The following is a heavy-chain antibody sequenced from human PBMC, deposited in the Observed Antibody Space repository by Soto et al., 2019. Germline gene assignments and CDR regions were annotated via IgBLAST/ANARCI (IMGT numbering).Heavy chain of an antibody. V-gene: IGHV4-39*01. CDR2: IYYSGST. Sequence: SETLSLTCTVSGGSVRSSTYYWGWIRQSPGKGLEWIGSIYYSGSTHNNPSLKSRVTMSVDTYTNQFSLKLMSVTAADTAIYYRTSYEGGAAADRHLDSLRDGTLVTV. J-gene: IGHJ5*01. CDR3: TSYEGGAAADRHLDS. D-gene: IGHD6-13*01. CDR1: GGSVRSSTYY.